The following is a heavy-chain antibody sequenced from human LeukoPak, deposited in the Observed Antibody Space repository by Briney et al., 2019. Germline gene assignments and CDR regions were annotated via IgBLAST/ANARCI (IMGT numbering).Heavy chain of an antibody. CDR2: AYYNSNWYY. CDR1: GDSVSTTSAG. J-gene: IGHJ2*01. CDR3: ASRTAATLGWYFDL. Sequence: SQTLSLTCAISGDSVSTTSAGWNWIRQSPSRGLEWLGRAYYNSNWYYNYAVSVKGRITIHPDTPKNQFSLQLTSVTAADTAVYYCASRTAATLGWYFDLWGRGTLVTVSS. V-gene: IGHV6-1*01. D-gene: IGHD1-26*01.